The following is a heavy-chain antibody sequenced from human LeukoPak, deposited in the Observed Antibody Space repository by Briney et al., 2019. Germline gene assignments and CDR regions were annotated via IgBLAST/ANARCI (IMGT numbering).Heavy chain of an antibody. Sequence: PSETLSLTCTVSGGSISSTSYWWAWIRQPPGKGLEWTGSIYYSGSTYYNPSLKSRVTISVDTSKNHFSLILSSVTAADTAVYYCARQRGGGYWYFDLWGRGTLVTVSS. CDR2: IYYSGST. CDR3: ARQRGGGYWYFDL. CDR1: GGSISSTSYW. V-gene: IGHV4-39*01. J-gene: IGHJ2*01.